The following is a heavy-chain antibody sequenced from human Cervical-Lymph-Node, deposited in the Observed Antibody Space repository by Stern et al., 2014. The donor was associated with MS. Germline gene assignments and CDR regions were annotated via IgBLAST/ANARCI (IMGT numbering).Heavy chain of an antibody. D-gene: IGHD6-19*01. J-gene: IGHJ4*02. CDR2: ISSSSSYI. CDR3: AREGAIAVAGTGFDY. Sequence: EEQLVESGGGLVKPGGSLRLSCAASGFTFSSYSMNWVRQAPGKGLEWVSSISSSSSYIYYADSVKGRFTISRDNAKNSLYLQMNSLRAEDTAVYYCAREGAIAVAGTGFDYWGQGTLVTVSS. CDR1: GFTFSSYS. V-gene: IGHV3-21*01.